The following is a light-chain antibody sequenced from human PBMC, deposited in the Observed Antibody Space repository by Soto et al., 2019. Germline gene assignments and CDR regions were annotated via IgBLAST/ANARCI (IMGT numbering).Light chain of an antibody. J-gene: IGKJ1*01. V-gene: IGKV3-15*01. CDR2: GAS. CDR3: QQYNNWPRT. CDR1: QSVSSN. Sequence: EIVMTQSPATLSVSPGERATLSCRASQSVSSNLAWYQQKPGQAPRLLIYGASTRATGIPARFSGSGSGTEFTLTISRLQYEDFAVYYCQQYNNWPRTFGQGPKVEIK.